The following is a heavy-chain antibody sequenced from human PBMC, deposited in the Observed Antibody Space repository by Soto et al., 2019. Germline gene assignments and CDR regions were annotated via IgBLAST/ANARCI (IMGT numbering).Heavy chain of an antibody. J-gene: IGHJ6*02. CDR2: ISGSGGST. D-gene: IGHD3-3*01. Sequence: PGGSLRLSCAASGFTFSSYAMSWVRQAPGKGLEWVSAISGSGGSTYYADSVKGRFTISRDNSENTLYLQMNSLRAEDTAVYYCARDQLEVRFLECHPMDVWGQGTTVTVSS. V-gene: IGHV3-23*01. CDR3: ARDQLEVRFLECHPMDV. CDR1: GFTFSSYA.